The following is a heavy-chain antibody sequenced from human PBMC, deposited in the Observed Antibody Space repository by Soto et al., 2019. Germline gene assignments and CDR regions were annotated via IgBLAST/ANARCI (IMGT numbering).Heavy chain of an antibody. CDR1: GFTFSSYW. CDR2: IKQDGSEK. J-gene: IGHJ4*02. V-gene: IGHV3-7*01. Sequence: GGSLRLSCAASGFTFSSYWMSWVRQAPGKGLEWVANIKQDGSEKYYVDSVKGRFTISRDNAKNSLYLQMNSLRAEDTAVYYCARAHNEYSSSWSFDYWGQGTLVTVSS. D-gene: IGHD6-13*01. CDR3: ARAHNEYSSSWSFDY.